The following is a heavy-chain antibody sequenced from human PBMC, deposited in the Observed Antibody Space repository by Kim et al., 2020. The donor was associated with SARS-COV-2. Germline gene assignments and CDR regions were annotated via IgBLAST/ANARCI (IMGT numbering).Heavy chain of an antibody. V-gene: IGHV3-9*01. CDR3: AKDKGNGGNPYPFDY. D-gene: IGHD2-15*01. J-gene: IGHJ4*02. CDR2: ISWNSGNL. CDR1: GFTFGDYP. Sequence: GGSLRLSCAASGFTFGDYPMHWVRQAPGKGLEWVSGISWNSGNLGYADSVKGRFTISRDNAKNSLYLQMHSLRAEDTALYYCAKDKGNGGNPYPFDYWGQGTLVTVSS.